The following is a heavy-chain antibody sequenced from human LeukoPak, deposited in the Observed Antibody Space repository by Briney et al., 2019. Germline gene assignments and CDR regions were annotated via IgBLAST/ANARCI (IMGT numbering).Heavy chain of an antibody. J-gene: IGHJ6*03. Sequence: ASVKVSCKASGYTFTSYDINWVRQATGQGLEWMGWMNPNSGNTGYAQKFQGRVTMTRNTSISTAYMELGSLRSEDTAVYYCARVRMVRGSGKCYYYMDVWGKGTTVTVSS. CDR2: MNPNSGNT. V-gene: IGHV1-8*01. D-gene: IGHD3-10*01. CDR3: ARVRMVRGSGKCYYYMDV. CDR1: GYTFTSYD.